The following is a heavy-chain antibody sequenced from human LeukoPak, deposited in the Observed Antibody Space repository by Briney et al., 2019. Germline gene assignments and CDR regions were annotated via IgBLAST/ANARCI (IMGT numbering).Heavy chain of an antibody. D-gene: IGHD3-22*01. Sequence: GRSLRLSCAASGFSISNYAMYWVRQAPGKGQEWVAVISYDGSNKYYADSVKGRFTISRDNSKNTLYLQMNSLIAEATAVYYCARGLVYYYDRSAYFLDIWGQGTLVTVSS. CDR3: ARGLVYYYDRSAYFLDI. J-gene: IGHJ4*02. CDR2: ISYDGSNK. V-gene: IGHV3-30*04. CDR1: GFSISNYA.